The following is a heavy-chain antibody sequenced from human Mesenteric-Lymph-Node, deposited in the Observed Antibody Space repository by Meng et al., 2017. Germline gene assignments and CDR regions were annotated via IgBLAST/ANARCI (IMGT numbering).Heavy chain of an antibody. J-gene: IGHJ4*02. D-gene: IGHD5-12*01. V-gene: IGHV4-39*07. Sequence: QLQLQESGPGLVKPSETLSPTCTVSGGSISSSSYYWGWIRQPPGKGLEWIGSIYYSGSTYYNPSLKSRVTISVDTSKNQFSLRLSSVTAADTAVYYCARDLGVATSIAGFVYWGQGTLVTVSS. CDR3: ARDLGVATSIAGFVY. CDR2: IYYSGST. CDR1: GGSISSSSYY.